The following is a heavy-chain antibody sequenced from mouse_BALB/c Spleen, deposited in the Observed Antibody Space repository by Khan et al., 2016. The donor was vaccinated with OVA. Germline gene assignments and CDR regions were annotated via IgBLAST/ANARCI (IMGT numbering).Heavy chain of an antibody. CDR1: GYSFTLYY. J-gene: IGHJ3*01. V-gene: IGHV1-26*01. Sequence: VQLQQSGPDLVKPGASVTISCKASGYSFTLYYMTWVKQSHGKSLEWIGRVNPNTGGSDYNQEFKGKAILTVDKSSNTAYMELHSLTSEDSAVYYCARGYDFFAYWGQGTLVTVAA. CDR2: VNPNTGGS. D-gene: IGHD2-14*01. CDR3: ARGYDFFAY.